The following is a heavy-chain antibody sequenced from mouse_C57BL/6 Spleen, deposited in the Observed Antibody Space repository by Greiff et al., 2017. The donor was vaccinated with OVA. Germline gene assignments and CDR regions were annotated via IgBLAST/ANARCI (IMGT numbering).Heavy chain of an antibody. Sequence: GLVQPKGSLKLSCAASGFSFNTYAMNWVRQAPGKGLEWVARIRSKSNNYATYYADSVKDRFTISRDDSESMLYLQMNNLKTEDTAMYYCVRQDYGNYGYFDVWGTGTTVTVSS. J-gene: IGHJ1*03. CDR2: IRSKSNNYAT. CDR3: VRQDYGNYGYFDV. V-gene: IGHV10-1*01. D-gene: IGHD2-1*01. CDR1: GFSFNTYA.